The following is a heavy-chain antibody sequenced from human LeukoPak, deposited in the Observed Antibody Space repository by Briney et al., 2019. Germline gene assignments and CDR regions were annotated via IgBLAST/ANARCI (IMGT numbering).Heavy chain of an antibody. CDR3: ARGTQFSGFDY. J-gene: IGHJ4*02. CDR1: GFTFSSYW. CDR2: INSDGSST. D-gene: IGHD1-14*01. V-gene: IGHV3-74*01. Sequence: PGGSLRLSCAASGFTFSSYWMHWVRQAPGKGLVWVSRINSDGSSTSYADSVKGRFTISRDNAKNTLYLQMNSLRAEDTAVYYCARGTQFSGFDYWGQGNPGHRLL.